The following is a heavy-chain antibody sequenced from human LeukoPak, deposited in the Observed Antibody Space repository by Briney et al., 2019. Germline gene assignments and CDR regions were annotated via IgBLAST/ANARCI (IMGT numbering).Heavy chain of an antibody. CDR2: MNPNSGNT. D-gene: IGHD2-15*01. Sequence: ASVKVSCKASGYTFTSYDINWVRQATGQGLEWMGWMNPNSGNTGYAQKFQGRVTITRNTSISTAYMELSSLRSEDTAVYYCARGKTFTPLAKRYWFDTWGQGTLVTVSS. J-gene: IGHJ5*02. V-gene: IGHV1-8*03. CDR3: ARGKTFTPLAKRYWFDT. CDR1: GYTFTSYD.